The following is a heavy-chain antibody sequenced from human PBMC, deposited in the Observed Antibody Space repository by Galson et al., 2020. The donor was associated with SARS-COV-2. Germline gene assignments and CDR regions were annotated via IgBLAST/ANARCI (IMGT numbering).Heavy chain of an antibody. J-gene: IGHJ6*03. CDR2: INHSGST. V-gene: IGHV4-34*01. Sequence: ETSETLSLTCAVYGGSFSGYYWSWIRQPPGKGLEWIGEINHSGSTNYNPSLKSRVTISVDTSKNQFSLKLSSVTAADTAVYYCARGLLLVVPSRGFPTGRTVWGKGPTVTDS. D-gene: IGHD2-2*01. CDR1: GGSFSGYY. CDR3: ARGLLLVVPSRGFPTGRTV.